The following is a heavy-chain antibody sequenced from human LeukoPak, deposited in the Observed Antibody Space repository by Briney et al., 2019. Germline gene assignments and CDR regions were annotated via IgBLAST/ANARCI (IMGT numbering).Heavy chain of an antibody. J-gene: IGHJ4*02. CDR2: ISPSGGST. D-gene: IGHD2-15*01. V-gene: IGHV3-23*01. CDR1: GASITSYY. CDR3: TKRGHYCSGGSCSQTLYYFDY. Sequence: ETLSLTCTVSGASITSYYWSWVRQAPGKGLEWVSSISPSGGSTYYADSVKGRFTIYRDNSKTTLYLQMNSLRAEDTAVYYCTKRGHYCSGGSCSQTLYYFDYWGQGTLVTVSS.